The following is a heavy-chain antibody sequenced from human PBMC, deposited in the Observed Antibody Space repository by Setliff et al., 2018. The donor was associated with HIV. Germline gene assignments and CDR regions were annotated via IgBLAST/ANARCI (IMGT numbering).Heavy chain of an antibody. V-gene: IGHV4-4*09. D-gene: IGHD2-15*01. J-gene: IGHJ3*02. CDR2: IYISGTT. CDR1: GGSISTSY. CDR3: AREHCSGGSCNGFDI. Sequence: SETLSLTCTVSGGSISTSYWNWIRQPPGKGLEWIAYIYISGTTNYNPSLKSRVTISLDTSRNQFSLKLGSVTAADTAMYYCAREHCSGGSCNGFDIWGQGSMVTVSS.